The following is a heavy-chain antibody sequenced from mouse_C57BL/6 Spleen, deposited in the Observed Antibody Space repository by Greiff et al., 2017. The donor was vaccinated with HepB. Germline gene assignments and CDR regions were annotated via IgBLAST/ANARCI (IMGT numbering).Heavy chain of an antibody. D-gene: IGHD1-1*01. CDR2: ISSGSSTI. Sequence: DVQLQESGGGLVKPGGSLKLSCAASGFTFSDYGIHWVRQAPEKGLEWVAYISSGSSTIYYADTVKGRFTISRDNAKNTLFLQMTSLRSEDTAMYYCARPYGSSHYYAMDYWGQGTSVTVSS. CDR3: ARPYGSSHYYAMDY. J-gene: IGHJ4*01. CDR1: GFTFSDYG. V-gene: IGHV5-17*01.